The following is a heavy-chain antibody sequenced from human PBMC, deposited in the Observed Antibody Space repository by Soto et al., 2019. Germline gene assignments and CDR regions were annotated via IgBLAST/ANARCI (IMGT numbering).Heavy chain of an antibody. CDR2: VSSDGNNK. Sequence: SLRLSCAASGFRFSSYGMHWVRQAPGKGLEWVAFVSSDGNNKYYADSVKGRFTISRDNSKSTMFLQVDSLRVDDTAVYFCASYSGSYFPVGHDRWGQGTLVTVSS. D-gene: IGHD1-26*01. CDR3: ASYSGSYFPVGHDR. CDR1: GFRFSSYG. V-gene: IGHV3-30*03. J-gene: IGHJ5*02.